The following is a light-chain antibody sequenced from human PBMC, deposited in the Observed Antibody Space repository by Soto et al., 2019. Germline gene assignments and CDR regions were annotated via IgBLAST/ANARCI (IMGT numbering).Light chain of an antibody. CDR2: RNN. J-gene: IGLJ7*01. CDR1: SSNIGSNY. CDR3: AAWDDSLSGLI. V-gene: IGLV1-47*01. Sequence: LTQPPSASGTAGQRVTISCSGSSSNIGSNYVYWYHQFPGTAPKLVIYRNNERPSWVPDRFSGSKSATSASLAISGLRSEDEGDYHCAAWDDSLSGLIFGRGTQLTVL.